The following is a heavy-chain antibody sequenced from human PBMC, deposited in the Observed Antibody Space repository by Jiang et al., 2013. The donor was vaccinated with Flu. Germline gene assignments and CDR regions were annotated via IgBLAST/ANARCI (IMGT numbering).Heavy chain of an antibody. D-gene: IGHD3-10*01. CDR2: IDPADSYT. J-gene: IGHJ4*02. Sequence: GAEVKKPGESLRISCQGSGYNFTDYWISWVRQVPGKGLEWMGRIDPADSYTNYSPSFQGHVTISADKSISSAYLQWSSLKASDTAIYYCAKSRTPENYYTSGGCDYWGRGTLVTVSS. CDR3: AKSRTPENYYTSGGCDY. V-gene: IGHV5-10-1*01. CDR1: GYNFTDYW.